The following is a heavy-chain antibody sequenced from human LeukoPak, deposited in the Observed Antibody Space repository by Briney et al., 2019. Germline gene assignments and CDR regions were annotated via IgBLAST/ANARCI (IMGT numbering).Heavy chain of an antibody. D-gene: IGHD3-3*01. CDR1: GDFISSYY. V-gene: IGHV4-4*07. Sequence: SETLSLTCSVSGDFISSYYWSWIRQPAGKGLEWIGRIYTSGSTNYNPSLKSRVTISVDTSKNQFSLKLSSVTAADTAVYYCASSQYLEWYDYWGQGTLVTVSS. CDR3: ASSQYLEWYDY. CDR2: IYTSGST. J-gene: IGHJ4*02.